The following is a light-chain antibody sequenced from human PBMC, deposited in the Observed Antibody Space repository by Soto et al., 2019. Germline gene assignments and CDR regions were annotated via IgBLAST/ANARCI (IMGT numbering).Light chain of an antibody. J-gene: IGKJ1*01. V-gene: IGKV1-8*01. CDR3: QPYYSYPRT. CDR1: QGISSD. Sequence: AIRLTQSPSGLCASRGGRVTLTWRATQGISSDLAGYQQNPGKAPKLLTYAASTMQSGVPSRFSGSRSGTDFTLTISCLQSEEFATYYWQPYYSYPRTFAQGTKVDIK. CDR2: AAS.